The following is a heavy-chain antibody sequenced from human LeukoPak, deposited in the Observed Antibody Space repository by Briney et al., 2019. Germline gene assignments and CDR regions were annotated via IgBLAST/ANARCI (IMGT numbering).Heavy chain of an antibody. D-gene: IGHD6-19*01. V-gene: IGHV1-8*01. CDR1: GYSFTNFD. CDR3: ARGPQWRGDYYYMDV. CDR2: MNPNSGNK. Sequence: GASVKLSCKASGYSFTNFDINWVRQATGQGLEWMGWMNPNSGNKGYAQKFQGRVTMTMNTSITTAYMELSSLRSEDTAVYYCARGPQWRGDYYYMDVWGRGTTVTVSS. J-gene: IGHJ6*03.